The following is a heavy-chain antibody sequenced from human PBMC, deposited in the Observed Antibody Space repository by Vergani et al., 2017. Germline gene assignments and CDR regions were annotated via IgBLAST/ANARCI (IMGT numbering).Heavy chain of an antibody. J-gene: IGHJ6*02. V-gene: IGHV3-66*01. CDR3: ATVTTGYYGMDV. Sequence: VQLVESGGGVVQPGRSLRLSCAASGFIVSRNYMSWVRQAPGKGLEGVSIIYSGGNTYYADSVKGRFTISRDNSKNTLFLQMNSVRAEDTAVYYCATVTTGYYGMDVWGQGTTVTVSS. CDR2: IYSGGNT. CDR1: GFIVSRNY. D-gene: IGHD4-11*01.